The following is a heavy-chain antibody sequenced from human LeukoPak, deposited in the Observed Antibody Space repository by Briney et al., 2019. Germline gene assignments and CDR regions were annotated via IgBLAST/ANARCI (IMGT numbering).Heavy chain of an antibody. J-gene: IGHJ3*02. CDR2: ISSSGSTI. Sequence: WLRQDHGKKMKWVSYISSSGSTIYYADSVKGRFTISRDNAKNSLYLQMNSLRAEDTAVYYCGVAYGSEVAFDIWGQGTMVTVSS. V-gene: IGHV3-11*01. D-gene: IGHD2-21*01. CDR3: GVAYGSEVAFDI.